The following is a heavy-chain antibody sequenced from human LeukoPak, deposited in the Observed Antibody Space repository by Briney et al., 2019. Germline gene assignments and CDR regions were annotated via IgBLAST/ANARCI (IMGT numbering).Heavy chain of an antibody. CDR1: GFTFSSYA. V-gene: IGHV3-23*01. Sequence: PGGSLRLSCAASGFTFSSYAMSWVRQAPGKGLEWVSAISGSGGSTYYADSVKGRFTISRDNPKNTLYLQMNSLRAEDTAVYYCARGLFYSSGWFRSSASFDYWGQGTLVTVSS. J-gene: IGHJ4*02. CDR2: ISGSGGST. D-gene: IGHD6-19*01. CDR3: ARGLFYSSGWFRSSASFDY.